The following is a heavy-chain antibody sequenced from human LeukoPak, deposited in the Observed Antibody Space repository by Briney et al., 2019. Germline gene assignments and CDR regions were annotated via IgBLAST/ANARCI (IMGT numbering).Heavy chain of an antibody. V-gene: IGHV3-74*01. J-gene: IGHJ1*01. CDR1: GLTFGSYW. D-gene: IGHD3-22*01. CDR3: ATPHDYDSSGYRN. Sequence: GGSLRLSCAASGLTFGSYWMHWVRQTPGKGPVWVSHINGDGSTTRYADSVKGRFTISRDDAKNTLFLQMNSLRVEDSAIYYCATPHDYDSSGYRNWGQGTLVTVSS. CDR2: INGDGSTT.